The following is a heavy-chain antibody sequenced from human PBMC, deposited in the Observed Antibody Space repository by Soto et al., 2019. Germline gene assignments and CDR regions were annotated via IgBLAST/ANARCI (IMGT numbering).Heavy chain of an antibody. J-gene: IGHJ4*02. Sequence: ASVKVSCKASGFTFTSYAMQWVRQAPGQRLEWMGWINAGNGNTKYSQKFQGRVTITRDTSASTAYMELSSLRSEDTAVYYCARAPGVVIPPYYFDYWGQGTLVTVSS. CDR1: GFTFTSYA. D-gene: IGHD3-3*01. CDR3: ARAPGVVIPPYYFDY. CDR2: INAGNGNT. V-gene: IGHV1-3*01.